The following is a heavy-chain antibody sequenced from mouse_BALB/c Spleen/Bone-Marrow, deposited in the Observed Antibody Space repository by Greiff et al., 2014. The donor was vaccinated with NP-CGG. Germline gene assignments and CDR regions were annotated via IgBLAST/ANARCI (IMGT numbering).Heavy chain of an antibody. CDR1: GYSITSDYA. Sequence: VQLQQPGPGLVKPSQSLSLTCTVTGYSITSDYAWNWIRQFPGNKLEWMGYINYSGSTRYNPSLKSRISITRDTSENQFFLQVNSVTTEDTATYYCARDYYGSSYFDYWGQGTTLTVSS. CDR2: INYSGST. J-gene: IGHJ2*01. CDR3: ARDYYGSSYFDY. D-gene: IGHD1-1*01. V-gene: IGHV3-2*02.